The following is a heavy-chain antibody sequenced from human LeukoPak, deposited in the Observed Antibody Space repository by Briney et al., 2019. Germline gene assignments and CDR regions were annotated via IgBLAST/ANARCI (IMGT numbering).Heavy chain of an antibody. J-gene: IGHJ4*02. D-gene: IGHD3-10*01. V-gene: IGHV3-48*03. CDR2: ISSSGSPM. CDR3: ARSSSGAFDN. Sequence: GGSLRLSCAASGFTFSSYEMNWVRQAPGKGLEWVSYISSSGSPMNYADSVKGRFTISRDNAKKTLSLQMNSLRVEDTAVYYCARSSSGAFDNWGQGTLVTVPS. CDR1: GFTFSSYE.